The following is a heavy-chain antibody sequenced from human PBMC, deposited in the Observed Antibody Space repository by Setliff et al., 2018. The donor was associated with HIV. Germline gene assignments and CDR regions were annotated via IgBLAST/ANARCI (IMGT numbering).Heavy chain of an antibody. CDR1: GGTFSSYA. CDR2: IAGHNGDT. D-gene: IGHD3-22*01. V-gene: IGHV1-18*01. Sequence: ASVKVSCKASGGTFSSYAIRWVRQAPGQGLEWMGWIAGHNGDTKYDQMLQGRVTVAADISTSTVYMELRSLRSDDTAMYYCVRDDNYFDTTGYYPYFDYWGQGTQVTVSS. CDR3: VRDDNYFDTTGYYPYFDY. J-gene: IGHJ4*02.